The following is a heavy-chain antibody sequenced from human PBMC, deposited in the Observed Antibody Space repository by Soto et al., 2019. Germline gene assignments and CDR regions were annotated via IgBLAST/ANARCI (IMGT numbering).Heavy chain of an antibody. D-gene: IGHD4-17*01. CDR2: INHSGST. Sequence: ASETLSLTCAVYGGAFSGYYWSWIRQPPGKGLEWIGEINHSGSTNYNPSLKSRVTISVDTSKNQFSLKLSSVTAADTAVYYCARYPPYGPLDHWGQGTLVTVSS. V-gene: IGHV4-34*01. J-gene: IGHJ4*02. CDR1: GGAFSGYY. CDR3: ARYPPYGPLDH.